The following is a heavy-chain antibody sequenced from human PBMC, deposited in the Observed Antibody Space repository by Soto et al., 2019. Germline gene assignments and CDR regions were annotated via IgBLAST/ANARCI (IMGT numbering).Heavy chain of an antibody. V-gene: IGHV3-30*18. CDR1: GFTFSSYG. CDR2: ISYDGSNK. D-gene: IGHD3-3*01. Sequence: GGSLRLSCAASGFTFSSYGMHWVRQAPGKGLEWVAVISYDGSNKYYADSVKGRFTISRDNSKNTLYLQMNSLRAEDTAVYYCAKDISPKYYDFWSGYYERNYYYYGMDVWGQGTTVTVSS. CDR3: AKDISPKYYDFWSGYYERNYYYYGMDV. J-gene: IGHJ6*02.